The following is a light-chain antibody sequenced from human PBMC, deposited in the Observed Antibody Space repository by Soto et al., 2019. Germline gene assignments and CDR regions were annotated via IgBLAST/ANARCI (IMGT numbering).Light chain of an antibody. CDR2: GNS. CDR3: QSYDSSLSGVV. J-gene: IGLJ2*01. Sequence: QSVLTQPPSVSGAPGQRVTISCTGSSSNIGAGYDVHWYQQLPGTPPKLLIYGNSNRPSGVPDRFSGSKSGTSASRAITGLQAEDEADYYCQSYDSSLSGVVFGGGTKLTVL. CDR1: SSNIGAGYD. V-gene: IGLV1-40*01.